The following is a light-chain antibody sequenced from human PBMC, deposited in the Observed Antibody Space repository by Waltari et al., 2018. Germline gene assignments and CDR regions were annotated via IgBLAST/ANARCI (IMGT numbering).Light chain of an antibody. Sequence: QSALTQPASVSGSPGQSITISCPRTTSDIGIYNLVSWYQQHPGEVPKLIIYEVNNRPSGVSNRFSGSKSGNTASLTISGLQPEDEADYYCCSYGGASLRVFGGGTKVTVL. J-gene: IGLJ3*02. CDR3: CSYGGASLRV. CDR2: EVN. CDR1: TSDIGIYNL. V-gene: IGLV2-23*02.